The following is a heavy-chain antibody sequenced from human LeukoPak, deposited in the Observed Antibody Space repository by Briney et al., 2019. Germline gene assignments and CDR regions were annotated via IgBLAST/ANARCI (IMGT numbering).Heavy chain of an antibody. D-gene: IGHD2-15*01. V-gene: IGHV3-21*01. Sequence: PGGSLRLSCAASGFTFSSYSMNWVRQAPGKGLEWVSSISSSSSYIYYADSVKGRFTISRDNARNSLYLQMNSLRAEDTAVYYCARGPLGLESGLVVVAATEVSHFQHWGQGTLVTVSS. CDR2: ISSSSSYI. CDR1: GFTFSSYS. CDR3: ARGPLGLESGLVVVAATEVSHFQH. J-gene: IGHJ1*01.